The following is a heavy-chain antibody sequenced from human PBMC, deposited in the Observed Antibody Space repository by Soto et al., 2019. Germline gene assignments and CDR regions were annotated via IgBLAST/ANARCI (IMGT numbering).Heavy chain of an antibody. J-gene: IGHJ3*02. Sequence: PGGSLRLSCAASGFTFSSSGMHWVRQAPGKGLEWVAVISYDGSKRYYADSVKGRFTISRDNSKNTVHLQMDSLRLEDTAVYYCASEGRATLHLPFDMWGQGTMVTVSS. CDR3: ASEGRATLHLPFDM. D-gene: IGHD3-10*01. CDR1: GFTFSSSG. CDR2: ISYDGSKR. V-gene: IGHV3-30*03.